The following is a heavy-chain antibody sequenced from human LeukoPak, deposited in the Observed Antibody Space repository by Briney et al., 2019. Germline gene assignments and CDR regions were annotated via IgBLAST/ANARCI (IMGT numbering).Heavy chain of an antibody. Sequence: GGSLRLSCAASGINVSSNYMSWLRQAPGKGLEWVSVIYSSGTTYYADSVRGGFSISRDNFKNTVYLQMNSLRAEDTAVYYCARDGAAGDISYYDYYMDVWGKGTTVTVSS. V-gene: IGHV3-53*01. CDR3: ARDGAAGDISYYDYYMDV. CDR2: IYSSGTT. J-gene: IGHJ6*03. D-gene: IGHD3-10*01. CDR1: GINVSSNY.